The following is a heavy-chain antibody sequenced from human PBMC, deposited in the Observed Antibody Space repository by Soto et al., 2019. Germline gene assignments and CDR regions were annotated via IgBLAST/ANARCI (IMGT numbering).Heavy chain of an antibody. Sequence: QLQLQESGPGLVKPSETLSLTCTVSGASISSSSYYWGWIRQPPGKGLEWIGSIYYSGHTFYNPSLESRVTTSVGTSKSQFSLRLTAVPAADTVVYYCARLIRRGAPGGPVYWGQGTLVTVSS. CDR1: GASISSSSYY. J-gene: IGHJ4*02. V-gene: IGHV4-39*01. D-gene: IGHD3-10*01. CDR3: ARLIRRGAPGGPVY. CDR2: IYYSGHT.